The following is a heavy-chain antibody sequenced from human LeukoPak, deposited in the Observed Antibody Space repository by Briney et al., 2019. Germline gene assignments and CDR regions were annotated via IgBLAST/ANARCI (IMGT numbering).Heavy chain of an antibody. D-gene: IGHD6-6*01. J-gene: IGHJ4*02. CDR1: GGSLSSNY. V-gene: IGHV4-59*01. Sequence: PSETLSLTCTVSGGSLSSNYWSWIRQPPGKGLQWIGYVHNSGNTNYNPSLKSRVTISVDTSKNQFSLKVSSVTAADTAVYYCARFGGSSSRQLDSWGQGTLVTVSS. CDR2: VHNSGNT. CDR3: ARFGGSSSRQLDS.